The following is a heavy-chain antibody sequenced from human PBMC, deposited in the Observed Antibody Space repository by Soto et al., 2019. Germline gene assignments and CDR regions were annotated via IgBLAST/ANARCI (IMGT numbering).Heavy chain of an antibody. CDR2: INYSGST. Sequence: AETLTLTCTVSGGTFSSYDWSWVRQPPGKGLEWIGYINYSGSTKYNPYLKSRVTITARTYKNQFFLKLSSVTTADNAADYCGSHQWGDAVDILGQGP. V-gene: IGHV4-59*01. CDR3: GSHQWGDAVDI. J-gene: IGHJ3*02. D-gene: IGHD3-16*01. CDR1: GGTFSSYD.